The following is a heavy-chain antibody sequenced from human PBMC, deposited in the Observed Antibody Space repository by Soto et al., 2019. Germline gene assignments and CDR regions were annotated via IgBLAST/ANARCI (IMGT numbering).Heavy chain of an antibody. CDR3: AHRRTHLWSFDY. CDR1: GFSLSTSGVA. Sequence: QITLKESGPTLVKPTQTLTLTCTFSGFSLSTSGVAVGWIRQPPGKALEWLALIYWDDDKRYSPSLKSRLTITNDTSKNQAVLTMTDTDPVDTATYYCAHRRTHLWSFDYWGQGTLVTVSS. V-gene: IGHV2-5*02. D-gene: IGHD5-18*01. CDR2: IYWDDDK. J-gene: IGHJ4*02.